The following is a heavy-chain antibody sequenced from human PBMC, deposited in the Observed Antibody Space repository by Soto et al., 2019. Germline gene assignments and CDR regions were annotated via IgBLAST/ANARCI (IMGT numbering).Heavy chain of an antibody. V-gene: IGHV3-23*01. J-gene: IGHJ4*02. CDR2: ISGGSSVT. D-gene: IGHD3-10*01. CDR3: AKVLSKYYYYPFDF. Sequence: GGALRRSCTASGFTFSDYAMAWVRQAPGKGLEWVSTISGGSSVTYYGDSVKGRFTISRDSAKKTLFLQLNRLSAEDTATYYCAKVLSKYYYYPFDFWGQGTQVTVSS. CDR1: GFTFSDYA.